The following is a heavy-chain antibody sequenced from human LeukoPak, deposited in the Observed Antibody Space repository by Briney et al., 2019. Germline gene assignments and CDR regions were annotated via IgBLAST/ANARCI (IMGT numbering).Heavy chain of an antibody. D-gene: IGHD3-3*02. Sequence: PGGSLRLSCAASGFTFSTYTMSWVRQAPGKALVWVSAISGSGGNTYYADSVKGRFSISRDNSKNTLYLQMDSLRADDTAVYYCAKAAFSRTSYFDYWGQGTLVTASS. CDR2: ISGSGGNT. V-gene: IGHV3-23*01. J-gene: IGHJ4*02. CDR1: GFTFSTYT. CDR3: AKAAFSRTSYFDY.